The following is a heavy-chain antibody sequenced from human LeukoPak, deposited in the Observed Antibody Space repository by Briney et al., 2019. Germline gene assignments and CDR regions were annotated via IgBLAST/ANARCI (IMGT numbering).Heavy chain of an antibody. D-gene: IGHD1-1*01. V-gene: IGHV4-59*01. Sequence: PSETLSLTCTVSGGSISSYYWSWIRQPPGKGLEWIGYIYYSGSTNYNPSLKSRVTISVDTSKNQFSLKLSSVTAADTAVYYCARGGNWNLKNWFDPWGQGTLVTVSS. J-gene: IGHJ5*02. CDR1: GGSISSYY. CDR2: IYYSGST. CDR3: ARGGNWNLKNWFDP.